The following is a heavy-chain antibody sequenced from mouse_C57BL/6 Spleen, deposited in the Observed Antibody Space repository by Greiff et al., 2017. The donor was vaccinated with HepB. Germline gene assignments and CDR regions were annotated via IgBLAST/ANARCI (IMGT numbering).Heavy chain of an antibody. Sequence: VKVEESGGGLVQPGESLKLSCESNEYEFPSHDMSWVRKTPEKRLELVAAINSDGGSTYYPDTMERRFIISRDNTKKTLYLQMSSLRSEDTALYYCARHNDYGRGFAYWGQGTLVTVSA. CDR3: ARHNDYGRGFAY. CDR1: EYEFPSHD. CDR2: INSDGGST. V-gene: IGHV5-2*03. D-gene: IGHD2-4*01. J-gene: IGHJ3*01.